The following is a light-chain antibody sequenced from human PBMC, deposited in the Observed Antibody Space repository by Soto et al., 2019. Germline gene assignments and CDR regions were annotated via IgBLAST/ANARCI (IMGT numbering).Light chain of an antibody. V-gene: IGKV3-20*01. CDR2: GAS. J-gene: IGKJ4*01. CDR1: QSVSSSY. Sequence: EIVLTQSPGPLSLSPGERATLSCRASQSVSSSYLAWYQQKPGQAPRLLIYGASSRATGIPDRFSGSGSGTDFTLTISRLEPEDFAVYYCQQYGSSPFITFGGGTKVEIK. CDR3: QQYGSSPFIT.